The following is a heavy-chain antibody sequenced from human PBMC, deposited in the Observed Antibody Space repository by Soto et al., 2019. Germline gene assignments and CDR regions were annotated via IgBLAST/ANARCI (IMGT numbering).Heavy chain of an antibody. D-gene: IGHD3-3*01. CDR3: ARCYYDFWSGQNFDY. Sequence: QLQLQESGPGLVKPSETLSLTCTVSGGSISSSSYYWGWIRQPPGKGLEWIGSIYYSGSTYYNSSLKRRVTISVDTSKNQSALKLSSVTDADTAVYYCARCYYDFWSGQNFDYWGQGTLVTVSS. V-gene: IGHV4-39*01. CDR2: IYYSGST. J-gene: IGHJ4*02. CDR1: GGSISSSSYY.